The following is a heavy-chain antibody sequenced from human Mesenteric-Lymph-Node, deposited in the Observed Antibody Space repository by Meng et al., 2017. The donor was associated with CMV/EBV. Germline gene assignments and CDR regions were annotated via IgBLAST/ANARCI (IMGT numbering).Heavy chain of an antibody. CDR3: ASSEYSNKFDY. D-gene: IGHD6-13*01. Sequence: SCAASGFTFRHHWMHWVRQAPGKGLLWVSRINSDGSSSNYADSVKGRFTISRDNAKNTLHLQMNSLRAEDMAVYYCASSEYSNKFDYWGQGTLVTVSS. CDR1: GFTFRHHW. V-gene: IGHV3-74*01. CDR2: INSDGSSS. J-gene: IGHJ4*02.